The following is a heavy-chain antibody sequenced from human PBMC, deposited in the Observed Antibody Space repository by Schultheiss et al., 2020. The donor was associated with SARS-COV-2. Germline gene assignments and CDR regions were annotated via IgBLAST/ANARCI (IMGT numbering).Heavy chain of an antibody. J-gene: IGHJ4*02. Sequence: ASVKVSCKASGYTFTSYGISWVRQAPGQGLEWMGWINAGNGNTKYSQKFQGRVTITRDTSASTAYMELSSLRSEDTAVYCCARALTMVRGVTPLGYWGQGTLVTVSS. CDR2: INAGNGNT. V-gene: IGHV1-3*01. D-gene: IGHD3-10*01. CDR1: GYTFTSYG. CDR3: ARALTMVRGVTPLGY.